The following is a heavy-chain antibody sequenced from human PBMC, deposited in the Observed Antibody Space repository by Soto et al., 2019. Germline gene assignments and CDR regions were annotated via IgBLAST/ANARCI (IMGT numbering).Heavy chain of an antibody. CDR3: ARHGYSYGYPRSPFDY. CDR2: IDPSDSYT. CDR1: GYSFTSYW. D-gene: IGHD5-18*01. Sequence: PGESLKISCKGSGYSFTSYWISWVRQMPRKGLEWMGRIDPSDSYTNYSPSFQGHVTISADKSISTAYLQWSSLKASDTAMYYCARHGYSYGYPRSPFDYWGQGTLVTVSS. J-gene: IGHJ4*02. V-gene: IGHV5-10-1*01.